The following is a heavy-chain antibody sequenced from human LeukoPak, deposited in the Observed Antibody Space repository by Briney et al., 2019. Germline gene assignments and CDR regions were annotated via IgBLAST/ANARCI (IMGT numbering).Heavy chain of an antibody. CDR2: ANNDASRT. Sequence: GGSLRLSCAASGSAFSRTWIHWVRQAPGKGLVWVSHANNDASRTTYADSVRGQFTISRDNAKNTVSLQMNSLRAEDTGVYYCASDGAYAMAVWGQGTTVTASS. D-gene: IGHD1-26*01. V-gene: IGHV3-74*01. CDR1: GSAFSRTW. J-gene: IGHJ6*02. CDR3: ASDGAYAMAV.